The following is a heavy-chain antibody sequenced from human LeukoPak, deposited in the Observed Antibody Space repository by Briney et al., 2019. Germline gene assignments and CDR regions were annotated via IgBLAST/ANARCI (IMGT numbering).Heavy chain of an antibody. J-gene: IGHJ5*02. CDR2: ISYDGSNK. V-gene: IGHV3-30*03. CDR1: EFTFSSYG. CDR3: ARLGDIVVVPAANGFDP. Sequence: PGRSLRLSCAVSEFTFSSYGMHWVRQAPGKGLEWVAVISYDGSNKYYADSVKGRFTISRDNAKNSLYLQMNSLRAEDTAVYYCARLGDIVVVPAANGFDPWGQGTLVTVSS. D-gene: IGHD2-2*01.